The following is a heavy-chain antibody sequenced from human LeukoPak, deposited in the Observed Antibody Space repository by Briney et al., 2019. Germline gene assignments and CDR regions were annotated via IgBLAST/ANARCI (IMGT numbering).Heavy chain of an antibody. CDR3: ARPCSGGSCYQS. D-gene: IGHD2-15*01. V-gene: IGHV1-18*01. CDR2: ISAYNGNT. J-gene: IGHJ4*02. Sequence: ASVKVSCKASGYTFTSYGISWVRQAPGQGLEWMGWISAYNGNTNYAQKFEGRDTITTDTSTSTIYMELRSLRSDDTAVYYCARPCSGGSCYQSWGQGTLVTVSS. CDR1: GYTFTSYG.